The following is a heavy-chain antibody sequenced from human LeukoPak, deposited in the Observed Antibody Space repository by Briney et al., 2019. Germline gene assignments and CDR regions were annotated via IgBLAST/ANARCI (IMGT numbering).Heavy chain of an antibody. CDR1: GFTLDDYA. CDR2: ISWNSVNI. CDR3: AKGTMIVVAVGDYFDY. D-gene: IGHD3-22*01. V-gene: IGHV3-9*03. J-gene: IGHJ4*02. Sequence: GGSLRLYCAASGFTLDDYAMHWVRPAPGKGLEWVSGISWNSVNIGYADSVKGRFTISRDNAKNSLYLQMNSLRAEDMALYYCAKGTMIVVAVGDYFDYWGQGTLVTVSS.